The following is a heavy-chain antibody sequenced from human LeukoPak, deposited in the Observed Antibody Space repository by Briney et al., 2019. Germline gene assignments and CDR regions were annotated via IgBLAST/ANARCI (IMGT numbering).Heavy chain of an antibody. V-gene: IGHV3-33*01. CDR3: ARDRIAVAGTRTYNWFDP. D-gene: IGHD6-19*01. J-gene: IGHJ5*02. CDR2: IWYDGSNK. Sequence: GRSLRLSCAASGFTFSSYGMHWVRQAPGKGLEWVAVIWYDGSNKYYADSVKGRFTIYRDNSKNTLYLQMNSLRAEDTAVYYCARDRIAVAGTRTYNWFDPWGQGTLVTVSS. CDR1: GFTFSSYG.